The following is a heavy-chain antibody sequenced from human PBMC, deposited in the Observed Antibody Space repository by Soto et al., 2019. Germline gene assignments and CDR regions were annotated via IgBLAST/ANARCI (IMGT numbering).Heavy chain of an antibody. CDR2: INPNSGGT. J-gene: IGHJ6*02. D-gene: IGHD2-15*01. CDR3: ASADCSGGSCYSLSYYGMDV. Sequence: ASGKVSCKASGYTFTGYYMHWVRQAPGQGLEWMGWINPNSGGTNYAQKFQGWVTMTRDTSISTAYMELSRLRSDDTAVYYCASADCSGGSCYSLSYYGMDVWGQGTTVTVSS. V-gene: IGHV1-2*04. CDR1: GYTFTGYY.